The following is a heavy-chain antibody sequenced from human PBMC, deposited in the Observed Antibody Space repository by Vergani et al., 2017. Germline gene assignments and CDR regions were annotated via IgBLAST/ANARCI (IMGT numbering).Heavy chain of an antibody. J-gene: IGHJ4*02. CDR1: GASVNSYY. CDR2: VSFRGDT. D-gene: IGHD3-10*01. V-gene: IGHV4-59*02. CDR3: ARSRIYYGAGSPYY. Sequence: QVKLQESGPGLVKPSETLSLTCTVSGASVNSYYWSWIRQPPAKGLEWMGYVSFRGDTLYDPSVKGRMTISLNTSSNQFSLYLTSVTAADTAVYYCARSRIYYGAGSPYYWGQGTLVTVSS.